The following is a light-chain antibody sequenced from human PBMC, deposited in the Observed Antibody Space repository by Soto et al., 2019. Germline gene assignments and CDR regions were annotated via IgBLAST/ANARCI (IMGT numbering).Light chain of an antibody. CDR3: QQRSNWPHP. Sequence: SPATLSLSPGERATLSCRASQSVSSYLAWYQQKPGQAPRLLIYDASNKATGIPARFSGSGSGTDFTLTIGSLEPDDFVDYYCQQRSNWPHPFGQGTLREIK. CDR2: DAS. J-gene: IGKJ5*01. V-gene: IGKV3-11*01. CDR1: QSVSSY.